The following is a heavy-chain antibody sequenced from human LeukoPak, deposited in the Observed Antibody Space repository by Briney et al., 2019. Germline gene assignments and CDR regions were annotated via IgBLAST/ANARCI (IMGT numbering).Heavy chain of an antibody. CDR1: GGPISSSSYY. J-gene: IGHJ5*02. D-gene: IGHD3-10*01. Sequence: SETLSLTCTVSGGPISSSSYYWGWIRQPPGKGLEWIGSIYYSGSTYYNPSLKSRVTISVDTSKNQFSLKLSSVTAADTAVYYCARLGGLWFGELLSPARKNWFDPWGQGTLVTVSS. V-gene: IGHV4-39*01. CDR3: ARLGGLWFGELLSPARKNWFDP. CDR2: IYYSGST.